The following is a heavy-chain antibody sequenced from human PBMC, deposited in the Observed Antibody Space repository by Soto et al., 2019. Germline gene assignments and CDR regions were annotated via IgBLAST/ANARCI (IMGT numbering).Heavy chain of an antibody. CDR2: IIPFYDKP. CDR3: ARGYRELFFYAMDV. Sequence: QVELVQSGIEVKNPGSSVKVSCKASGDTFSNYAINWVRQAPGQGLEWMGGIIPFYDKPNYAENFLGRVTISADKFTATAYLEVSSLRSEDTADYFCARGYRELFFYAMDVWGRGTPVIVSS. CDR1: GDTFSNYA. J-gene: IGHJ6*02. D-gene: IGHD3-10*01. V-gene: IGHV1-69*06.